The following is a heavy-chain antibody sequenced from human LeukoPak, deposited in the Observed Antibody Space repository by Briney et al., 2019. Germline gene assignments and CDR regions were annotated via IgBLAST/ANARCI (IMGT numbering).Heavy chain of an antibody. CDR2: VYYSAST. CDR1: GGSISTGGYY. V-gene: IGHV4-61*08. Sequence: SGPTLVNPSQTLSLTCTVSGGSISTGGYYWTWIRQHPGKGLEWIGYVYYSASTNYNPSLKSRVTISVDTSKNQFSLKLSSVTAADTAVYYCAKYTGTYFDYWGQGTLVTVSS. D-gene: IGHD7-27*01. J-gene: IGHJ4*02. CDR3: AKYTGTYFDY.